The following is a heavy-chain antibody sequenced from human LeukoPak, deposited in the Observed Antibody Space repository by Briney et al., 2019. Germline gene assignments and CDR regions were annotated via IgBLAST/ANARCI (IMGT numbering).Heavy chain of an antibody. CDR3: ARDLPYSGSYGMDV. D-gene: IGHD1-26*01. Sequence: ASVKVSCKASGYTFTSYAMNWVRQAPGQGLEWMGWINTNTGNPTYAQGFTGRFVFSLDTSVSTAYLQISCLKAEDTAVYYCARDLPYSGSYGMDVWGQGTTVTVSS. CDR1: GYTFTSYA. V-gene: IGHV7-4-1*02. CDR2: INTNTGNP. J-gene: IGHJ6*02.